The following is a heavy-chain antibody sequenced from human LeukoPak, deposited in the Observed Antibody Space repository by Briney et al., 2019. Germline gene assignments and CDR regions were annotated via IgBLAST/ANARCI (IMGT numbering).Heavy chain of an antibody. CDR2: INSAGNTT. V-gene: IGHV3-74*01. Sequence: GSLRLYCASSGFTFSGYWLHWVRQAPGKGLVWVSRINSAGNTTNYADSVKGRFTISRDNAKNTLYPQMNSLRAEDTAVYYCWVPATAGEGDYWGQGTLVTVSS. J-gene: IGHJ4*02. CDR3: WVPATAGEGDY. D-gene: IGHD2-2*01. CDR1: GFTFSGYW.